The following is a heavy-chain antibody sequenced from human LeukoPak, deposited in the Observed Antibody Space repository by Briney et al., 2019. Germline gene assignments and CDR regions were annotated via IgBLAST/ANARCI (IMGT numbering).Heavy chain of an antibody. CDR3: ARSAGGYSRVY. D-gene: IGHD2-15*01. Sequence: PGGSLRLSCAASGFTFSNSEMNWVRQAPGRGLELVAYISIGGSTVYYADSVKGRFTISRDNAKNSLYLQMNSLRAEDTAVYYCARSAGGYSRVYWGQGTLVTVSS. V-gene: IGHV3-48*03. CDR2: ISIGGSTV. J-gene: IGHJ4*02. CDR1: GFTFSNSE.